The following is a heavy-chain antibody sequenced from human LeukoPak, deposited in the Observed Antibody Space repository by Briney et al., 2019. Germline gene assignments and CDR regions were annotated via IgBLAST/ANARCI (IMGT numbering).Heavy chain of an antibody. D-gene: IGHD1-1*01. Sequence: SETLSLTCVVYGGSFSGYYWSWFRQPPGKGLEWIGQIHHSGSTSYNPSLRSRVTISVDTSKNQFSLKLSSVTAADTAVYYCARVRAPRTRFFDYWGQGTLVTVSS. CDR1: GGSFSGYY. J-gene: IGHJ4*02. CDR2: IHHSGST. CDR3: ARVRAPRTRFFDY. V-gene: IGHV4-34*01.